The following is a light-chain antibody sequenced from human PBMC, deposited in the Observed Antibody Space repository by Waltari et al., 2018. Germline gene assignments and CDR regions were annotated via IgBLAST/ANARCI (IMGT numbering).Light chain of an antibody. Sequence: EIVMTQSPVTPSVSPGEGAALPCRPSQSVRTRLAWYQQRPGQTPRLLIYGASTRATEIPSRFSGSGSGTEFTLTISSLEPEDFAVYYCQQRSNWPGFGGGTKVEIK. CDR2: GAS. CDR1: QSVRTR. V-gene: IGKV3-11*01. CDR3: QQRSNWPG. J-gene: IGKJ4*02.